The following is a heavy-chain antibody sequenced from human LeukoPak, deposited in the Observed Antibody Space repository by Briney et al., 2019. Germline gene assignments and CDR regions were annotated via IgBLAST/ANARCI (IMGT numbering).Heavy chain of an antibody. CDR1: GFTFSDYY. D-gene: IGHD2-21*02. CDR3: ATGYCGGDCYEFDY. V-gene: IGHV3-11*04. J-gene: IGHJ4*02. CDR2: ISSSGSTI. Sequence: PGGSLRLSCAASGFTFSDYYMSWIRQAPGKGLEWVSYISSSGSTIYYADSVKGRSTISRDNAKNSLYLQMNSLRAEDTAVYYCATGYCGGDCYEFDYWGQGTLVTVSS.